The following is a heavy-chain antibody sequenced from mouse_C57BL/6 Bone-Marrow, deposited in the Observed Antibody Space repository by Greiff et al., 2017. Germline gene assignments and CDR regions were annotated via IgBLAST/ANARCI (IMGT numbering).Heavy chain of an antibody. CDR1: GYTFTSYW. Sequence: QVQLQQPGAELVMPGASVKLSCKASGYTFTSYWMHWVKQRPGQGLEWIGEIDPSDSYTNYNQKFKGKSTLTVYKSSSTAYMQLSSLTSEDSAVYYCAREKSSPLEWYFDVWGTGTTVTVSS. CDR2: IDPSDSYT. J-gene: IGHJ1*03. CDR3: AREKSSPLEWYFDV. V-gene: IGHV1-69*01. D-gene: IGHD1-3*01.